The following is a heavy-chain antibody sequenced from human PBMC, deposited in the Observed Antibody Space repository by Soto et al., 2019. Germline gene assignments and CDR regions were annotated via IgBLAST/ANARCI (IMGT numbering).Heavy chain of an antibody. CDR3: ARDRNERIQIWLYYYYYGMDV. CDR2: IIPIFGTA. Sequence: VKVACPPSGGRLISYASSWVRQAHSQGLEWMGGIIPIFGTANYAQKFQGRVTITADESTSTAYMELSSLRSEDTAVYYCARDRNERIQIWLYYYYYGMDVWVQGTTVTVSS. D-gene: IGHD5-18*01. CDR1: GGRLISYA. J-gene: IGHJ6*02. V-gene: IGHV1-69*13.